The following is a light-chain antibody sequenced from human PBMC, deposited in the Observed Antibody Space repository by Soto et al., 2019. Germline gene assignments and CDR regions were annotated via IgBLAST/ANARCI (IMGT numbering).Light chain of an antibody. CDR2: EVS. CDR3: SSYAGSNNVV. Sequence: QSVLTQPPSASGSPGQSVTISCTGTSSDVGGYNYVSWYQQHPGKAPKLIIYEVSQRPSGVPDRFSGSKSGNTASLTVSGLQAEDEAVYHCSSYAGSNNVVLGGGTQLTVL. J-gene: IGLJ2*01. CDR1: SSDVGGYNY. V-gene: IGLV2-8*01.